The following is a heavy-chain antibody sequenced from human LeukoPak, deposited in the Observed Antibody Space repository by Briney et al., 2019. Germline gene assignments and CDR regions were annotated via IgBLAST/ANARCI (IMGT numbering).Heavy chain of an antibody. D-gene: IGHD2-2*01. J-gene: IGHJ5*02. CDR1: GYTFTGYY. Sequence: GASVKVSCKASGYTFTGYYMHWVRQAPGQGLEWMGWINPNNGGTNYAQRFQGRVTMTRDTSISTPYMELSRLRSDDTAVYYCARVLGVRRSAAWFDPWGQGTLVIVSS. CDR3: ARVLGVRRSAAWFDP. CDR2: INPNNGGT. V-gene: IGHV1-2*02.